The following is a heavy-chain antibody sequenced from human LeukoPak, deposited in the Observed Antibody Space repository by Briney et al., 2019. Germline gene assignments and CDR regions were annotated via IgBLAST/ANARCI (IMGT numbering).Heavy chain of an antibody. D-gene: IGHD3-22*01. J-gene: IGHJ5*01. CDR1: GFTFYMYA. CDR2: MCGTAGCT. Sequence: GGSLTLSCQASGFTFYMYAMSWVRQAPGKGLEWVASMCGTAGCTFYPDSVKGRFTISRDNSKNVLYLRMNSLTAEDTAIYYCAKDRPNFHENSGHYYRRDGDSWGQGTLSPSPQ. CDR3: AKDRPNFHENSGHYYRRDGDS. V-gene: IGHV3-23*01.